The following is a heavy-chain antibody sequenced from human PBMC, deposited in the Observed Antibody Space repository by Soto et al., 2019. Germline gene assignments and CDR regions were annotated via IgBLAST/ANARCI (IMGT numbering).Heavy chain of an antibody. V-gene: IGHV1-69*13. CDR3: ARENGDYSYYYGMDV. CDR2: IIPILGTA. J-gene: IGHJ6*02. D-gene: IGHD4-17*01. Sequence: SVKVSCKASGGTFSSYAISWVRRAPGQGLEWMGGIIPILGTANYAQKFQGRVTITADESTSTAYMELSSLRSEDTAVYYCARENGDYSYYYGMDVWGQGTTVTVSS. CDR1: GGTFSSYA.